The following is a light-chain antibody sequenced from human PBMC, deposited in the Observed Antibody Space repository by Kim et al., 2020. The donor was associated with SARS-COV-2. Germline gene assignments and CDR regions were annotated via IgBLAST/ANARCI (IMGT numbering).Light chain of an antibody. CDR1: QSSTDW. J-gene: IGKJ1*01. CDR3: LQYNSYSPWT. Sequence: GDDATTTSRAGQSSTDWFPWYQQKPGKAPKLLFCYASTLESGVPSRFSGVGSGTEFTPTISYLQPDDFATYYSLQYNSYSPWTFGQGTKMGIK. CDR2: YAS. V-gene: IGKV1-5*01.